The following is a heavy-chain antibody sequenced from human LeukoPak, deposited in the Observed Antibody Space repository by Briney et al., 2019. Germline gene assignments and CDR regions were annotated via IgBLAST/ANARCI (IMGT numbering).Heavy chain of an antibody. CDR3: ARDREVGATIHDY. CDR2: IKQDGSDT. J-gene: IGHJ4*02. D-gene: IGHD1-26*01. Sequence: PGGSLRLSCAASGFTFRNYYMSWVRQAPGKGLEWVANIKQDGSDTFYVDSVKGRFTISRDNAENSLYLQMNSLRAEDTAVYFCARDREVGATIHDYWGQGTLVTVSS. CDR1: GFTFRNYY. V-gene: IGHV3-7*01.